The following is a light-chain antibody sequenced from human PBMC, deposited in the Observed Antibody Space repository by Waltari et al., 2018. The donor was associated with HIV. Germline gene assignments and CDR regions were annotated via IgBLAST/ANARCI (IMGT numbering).Light chain of an antibody. J-gene: IGLJ3*02. CDR2: EVS. CDR1: SSDIGYYNY. Sequence: QFALTQPASVSGSPGQSITISCSGTSSDIGYYNYVSWYQQHPVKAPKLMIYEVSNRPSGISNRFSGSTSGNTASLTISALQAEDEADYFCSSVANSVTLSVLFGGGTKLTVL. V-gene: IGLV2-14*01. CDR3: SSVANSVTLSVL.